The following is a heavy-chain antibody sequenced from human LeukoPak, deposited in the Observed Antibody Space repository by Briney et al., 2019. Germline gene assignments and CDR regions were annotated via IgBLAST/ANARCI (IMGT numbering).Heavy chain of an antibody. CDR3: AKYTNTTYYYYGMDV. Sequence: GGSLRLSCAASGFTFSSYAMSWVRRAPGKGLEWGSAISGSGGSTYYADSVKGRFTISRDNSKNTLYLQMNSLRAEDTAVYYCAKYTNTTYYYYGMDVWGQGTTVTVSS. CDR2: ISGSGGST. D-gene: IGHD2-2*02. CDR1: GFTFSSYA. J-gene: IGHJ6*02. V-gene: IGHV3-23*01.